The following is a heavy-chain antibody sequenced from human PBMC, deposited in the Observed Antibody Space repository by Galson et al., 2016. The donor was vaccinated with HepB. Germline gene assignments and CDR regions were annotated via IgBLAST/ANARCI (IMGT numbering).Heavy chain of an antibody. J-gene: IGHJ4*02. CDR3: AREGVGGFDY. CDR2: IKQDGGEK. CDR1: GFTFRSYW. Sequence: LRLSCAASGFTFRSYWMSWIRQAPGKGLEWVANIKQDGGEKDYVASVKGRFTISRDNAKNSVYLQMNSLRAEDTAVYYCAREGVGGFDYWGQGTLVTVSS. D-gene: IGHD1-26*01. V-gene: IGHV3-7*01.